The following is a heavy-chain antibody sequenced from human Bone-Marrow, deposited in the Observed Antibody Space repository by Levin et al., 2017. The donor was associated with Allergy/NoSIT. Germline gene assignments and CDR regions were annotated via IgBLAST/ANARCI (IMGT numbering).Heavy chain of an antibody. J-gene: IGHJ6*02. D-gene: IGHD6-19*01. V-gene: IGHV3-21*01. CDR1: GFDFNTHD. CDR2: ISGNSHYV. Sequence: GESLKISCRGSGFDFNTHDMNWVRQAPGQGLEWVSSISGNSHYVYYADSVKGRFSISRDKAKKSMFLHMNSLRVEDTAVYYCARSQGRSGWSYYYYGMDVWGRGTTLTVSS. CDR3: ARSQGRSGWSYYYYGMDV.